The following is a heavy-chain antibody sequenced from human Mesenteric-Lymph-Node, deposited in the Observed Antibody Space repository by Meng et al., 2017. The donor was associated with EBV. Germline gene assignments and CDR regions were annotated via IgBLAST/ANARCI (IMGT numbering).Heavy chain of an antibody. CDR2: IYSGGRT. CDR1: GGSIGSSSYY. V-gene: IGHV4-39*01. D-gene: IGHD3-16*02. J-gene: IGHJ4*02. CDR3: ASLLIVFGGVIVDY. Sequence: GQGLGRPSGTLSLTCTVFGGSIGSSSYYWGWIRQPQGKGLEWIGSIYSGGRTYYSPSLESRVTISVDTSKNQFSLKLNSVTAADTSVYFCASLLIVFGGVIVDYWGQGALVTVSS.